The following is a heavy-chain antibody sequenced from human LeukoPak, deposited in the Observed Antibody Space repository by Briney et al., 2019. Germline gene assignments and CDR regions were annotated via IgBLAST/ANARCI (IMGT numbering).Heavy chain of an antibody. CDR1: GGTFSSYA. V-gene: IGHV1-69*05. Sequence: VASVKVSCKASGGTFSSYAISWVRQAPGQGLEWMGGIIPIFGTANYAQKFQGRVTVTTDESTSTAYMELSSLRSEDMAVYYCARNPGVSETITGTTNYYYYYMDVWGKGTTVTVSS. J-gene: IGHJ6*03. D-gene: IGHD1-7*01. CDR3: ARNPGVSETITGTTNYYYYYMDV. CDR2: IIPIFGTA.